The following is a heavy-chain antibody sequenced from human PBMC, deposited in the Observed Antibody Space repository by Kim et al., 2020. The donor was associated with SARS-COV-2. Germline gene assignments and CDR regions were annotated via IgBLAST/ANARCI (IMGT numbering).Heavy chain of an antibody. CDR1: GFTFSSYW. D-gene: IGHD3-10*01. Sequence: GGSLRLSCAASGFTFSSYWMSWVRQAPGKGLEWVANIKQDGSEKYYVDSVKGRFTISRDNAKNSLYLQMNSLRAEDTAVYYCARLIGELLYLYYYYGMDVWGQGTTVTVSS. V-gene: IGHV3-7*01. J-gene: IGHJ6*02. CDR3: ARLIGELLYLYYYYGMDV. CDR2: IKQDGSEK.